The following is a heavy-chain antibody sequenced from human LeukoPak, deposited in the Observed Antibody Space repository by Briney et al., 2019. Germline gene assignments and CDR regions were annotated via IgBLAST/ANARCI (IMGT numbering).Heavy chain of an antibody. D-gene: IGHD2-2*01. Sequence: GRSLRLSCAASEFTFSIYGMHWVRQAPGKGLEWVAVISYDGSNEYYADSVKGRFTISRDNSKNTLYLQMNSLRAEDTAVYYCAKDPRQYCSSTTCYFNWFDPWGQGTPVTVSS. V-gene: IGHV3-30*18. CDR1: EFTFSIYG. J-gene: IGHJ5*02. CDR3: AKDPRQYCSSTTCYFNWFDP. CDR2: ISYDGSNE.